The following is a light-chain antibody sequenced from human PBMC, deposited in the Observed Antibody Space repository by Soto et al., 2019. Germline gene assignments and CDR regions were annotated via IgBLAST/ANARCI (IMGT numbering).Light chain of an antibody. CDR1: QSISTY. V-gene: IGKV1-39*01. CDR3: QQCYGSPRT. CDR2: AAS. J-gene: IGKJ1*01. Sequence: DIQMTQSPSTLSASVGDRVTITCRASQSISTYLNWYQQKLGKAPTLLIYAASSLQSGVPSRFRGGGSGTDFTLTITNLQPEDFATYFCQQCYGSPRTFGQGTKVEL.